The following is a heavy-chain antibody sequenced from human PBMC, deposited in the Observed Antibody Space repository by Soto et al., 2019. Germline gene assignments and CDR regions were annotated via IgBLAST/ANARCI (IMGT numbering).Heavy chain of an antibody. CDR3: AREAFTVSGGTSPVRGGGIDV. J-gene: IGHJ6*02. CDR2: IYRDGKT. CDR1: DLTVGTNY. V-gene: IGHV3-53*01. Sequence: GGSLRLSCAASDLTVGTNYTSWVRRAPGRGLEWVSIIYRDGKTYYADSVRGRFIISRDDSKNTLDLQMNSLRVEDTAIYYCAREAFTVSGGTSPVRGGGIDVWGQGTTVTVSS. D-gene: IGHD2-15*01.